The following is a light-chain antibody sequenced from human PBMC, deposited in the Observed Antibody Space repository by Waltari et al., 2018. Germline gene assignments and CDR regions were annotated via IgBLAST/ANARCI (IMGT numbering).Light chain of an antibody. Sequence: SYVLTQSPSVSVAPGQTARISCGGNKIGSKGVHWYRQKPGQAPVLVVYDNSDRPSGIPELLSGANSGNTATLTINRVEAGDEADYYCQVWDTSSDHLWVFGGGTKLTVL. J-gene: IGLJ3*02. CDR1: KIGSKG. CDR2: DNS. V-gene: IGLV3-21*02. CDR3: QVWDTSSDHLWV.